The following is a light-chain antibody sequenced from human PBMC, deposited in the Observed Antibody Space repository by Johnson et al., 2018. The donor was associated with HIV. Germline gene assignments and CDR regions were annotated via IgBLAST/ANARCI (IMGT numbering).Light chain of an antibody. V-gene: IGLV1-51*01. CDR1: SSNIGNNY. J-gene: IGLJ1*01. CDR2: DNN. CDR3: GTWDSSLRVGF. Sequence: QAVLTQPPSVSAAPGQKVTISCSGSSSNIGNNYVSWYQHLPGTAPKLLIYDNNKRPSGIPDRFSGSKSGTSATLGITGLQTGDEADYYCGTWDSSLRVGFFGTGTKVTAL.